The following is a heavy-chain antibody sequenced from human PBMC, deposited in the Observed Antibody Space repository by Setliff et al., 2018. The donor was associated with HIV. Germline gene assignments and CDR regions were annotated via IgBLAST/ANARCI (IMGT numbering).Heavy chain of an antibody. CDR3: TRRQWGTSGYYEFFQQ. D-gene: IGHD3-3*01. Sequence: PLETLSLTCSVSGATISRHFWSWIRQSPGKGLEWIGTIYDSGVTKYNPSLQTRVRVSVDTSKSHLSLSLTSVTPADTAVYYCTRRQWGTSGYYEFFQQWGQGSLVTV. CDR2: IYDSGVT. J-gene: IGHJ1*01. V-gene: IGHV4-59*11. CDR1: GATISRHF.